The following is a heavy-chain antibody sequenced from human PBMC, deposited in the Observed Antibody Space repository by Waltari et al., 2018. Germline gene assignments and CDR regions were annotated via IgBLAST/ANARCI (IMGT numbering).Heavy chain of an antibody. Sequence: EVELVQSGAEVKKPGATVKISCKASGYTFMDYFMHWVQQAPGKGLEWMGRIDPEDGETVYSEKFQGRVTITADTSTDTAYMELSSLTSGDTAVYYCAPLPGGSGQTFDYWDQGTLVTVSS. D-gene: IGHD3-10*01. CDR1: GYTFMDYF. CDR3: APLPGGSGQTFDY. CDR2: IDPEDGET. V-gene: IGHV1-69-2*01. J-gene: IGHJ4*02.